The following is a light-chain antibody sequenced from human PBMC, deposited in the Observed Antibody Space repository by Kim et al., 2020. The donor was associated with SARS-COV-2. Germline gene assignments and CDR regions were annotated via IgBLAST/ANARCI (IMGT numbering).Light chain of an antibody. CDR1: RISSNY. J-gene: IGKJ4*01. CDR2: AVS. Sequence: SVEERVTITGRARRISSNYVNWYQHKPGQAPKLLIYAVSTWPGWVPSTFSGSGSGTDFVLTISSLQPEDFATYFCQQTYSAPAFTFGGGTKVDIK. V-gene: IGKV1-39*01. CDR3: QQTYSAPAFT.